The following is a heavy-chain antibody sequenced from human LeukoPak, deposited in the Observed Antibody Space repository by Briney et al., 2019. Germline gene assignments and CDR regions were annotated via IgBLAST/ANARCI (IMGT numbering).Heavy chain of an antibody. CDR1: GFTFNNFE. Sequence: QPGGSLRPSCAASGFTFNNFEMNWVRQAPGKGLEWVSYISSSGNTIYYADSVKGRFTISRDNAKNSLYLQMNSLRAEDTALYFCARGPPNYYDSSGYFYLWGQGTLVTVSS. D-gene: IGHD3-22*01. CDR3: ARGPPNYYDSSGYFYL. V-gene: IGHV3-48*03. CDR2: ISSSGNTI. J-gene: IGHJ4*02.